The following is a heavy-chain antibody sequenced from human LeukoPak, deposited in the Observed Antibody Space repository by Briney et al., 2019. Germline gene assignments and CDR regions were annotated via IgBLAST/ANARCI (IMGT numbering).Heavy chain of an antibody. J-gene: IGHJ4*02. CDR3: AKAIGPWLQLVDY. Sequence: GGSLRLSCAASGFIFSTYSINWVRQAPGKGLEWVSHISSSSSSIYYADSVKGRFSISRDNAKNTLYLQMNSLRAEDTAVYYCAKAIGPWLQLVDYWGQGTLVTVSS. D-gene: IGHD5-24*01. CDR1: GFIFSTYS. V-gene: IGHV3-48*01. CDR2: ISSSSSSI.